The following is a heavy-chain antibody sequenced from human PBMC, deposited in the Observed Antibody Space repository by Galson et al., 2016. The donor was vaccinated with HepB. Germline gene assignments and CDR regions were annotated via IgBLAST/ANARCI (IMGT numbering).Heavy chain of an antibody. J-gene: IGHJ4*02. D-gene: IGHD5-12*01. V-gene: IGHV3-33*01. CDR3: ARGYMWKNGLDF. Sequence: SLRLSCATSGFTFSNFGMHWVRQAPGKGLEWLSVIWFDGTNIFQAESVKGRFTISRDNTRNTLYLHMSKLRVEDTAVYYCARGYMWKNGLDFWGQGTHVAVSS. CDR1: GFTFSNFG. CDR2: IWFDGTNI.